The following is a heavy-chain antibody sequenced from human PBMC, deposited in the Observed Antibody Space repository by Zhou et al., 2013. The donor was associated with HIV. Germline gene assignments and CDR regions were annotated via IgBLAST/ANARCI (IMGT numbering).Heavy chain of an antibody. Sequence: QVQLVQSGAEVKKPGASVKVSCKASGYTFTSYGITWVRQAPGQGLEWMGWISADNGNTNYALKLQGRGTMTTDTSTSTAYMALRSLRSDDTAVYYCARHRRYGDNSYAFDIWGQGTMVTVSS. D-gene: IGHD2-21*01. V-gene: IGHV1-18*01. CDR2: ISADNGNT. CDR1: GYTFTSYG. J-gene: IGHJ3*02. CDR3: ARHRRYGDNSYAFDI.